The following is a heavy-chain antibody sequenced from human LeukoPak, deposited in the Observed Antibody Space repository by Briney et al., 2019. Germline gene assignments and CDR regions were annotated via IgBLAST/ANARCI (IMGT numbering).Heavy chain of an antibody. CDR1: GYTFTGYY. V-gene: IGHV1-2*04. D-gene: IGHD5-18*01. Sequence: ASVKVSCKASGYTFTGYYMHWVRQAPGQGLEWLGWINPNSGGTNYAQKFQGWVTMTRDTSISTAYMELSRLRSDDTAVYYCAREAPDTAMVDVWGQGTTVTVSS. CDR2: INPNSGGT. CDR3: AREAPDTAMVDV. J-gene: IGHJ6*02.